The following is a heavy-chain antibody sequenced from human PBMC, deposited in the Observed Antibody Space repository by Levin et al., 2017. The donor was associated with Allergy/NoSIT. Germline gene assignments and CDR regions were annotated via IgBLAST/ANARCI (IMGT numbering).Heavy chain of an antibody. D-gene: IGHD1-7*01. CDR2: ISAYNGNT. V-gene: IGHV1-18*01. J-gene: IGHJ4*02. Sequence: GASVKVSCKASGYTFTSYGISWVRQAPGQGLEWMGWISAYNGNTNYAQKLQGRVTMTTDTSTSTAYMELRSLRSDDTAVYYCARTVGKLELPQHFDYWGQGTLVTVSS. CDR3: ARTVGKLELPQHFDY. CDR1: GYTFTSYG.